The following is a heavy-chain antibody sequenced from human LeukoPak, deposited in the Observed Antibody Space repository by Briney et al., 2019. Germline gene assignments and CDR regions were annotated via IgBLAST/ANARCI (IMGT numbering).Heavy chain of an antibody. CDR3: VPAFKREAPPPGFDF. Sequence: PGGSLRLSCAASGFTFSSYWMSWVRRAPGKGLEWVANIKQDGSEKYYVDSVKGRFTISRDNAKNSLYLQMNSLRAEDTAVYYCVPAFKREAPPPGFDFWGQGTLVTVSS. J-gene: IGHJ4*02. V-gene: IGHV3-7*01. CDR2: IKQDGSEK. D-gene: IGHD1-14*01. CDR1: GFTFSSYW.